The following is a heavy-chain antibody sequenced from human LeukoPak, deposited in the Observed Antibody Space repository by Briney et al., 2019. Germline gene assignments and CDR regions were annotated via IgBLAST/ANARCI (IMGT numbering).Heavy chain of an antibody. CDR3: ARAQDSPAAGGTAVDYYFDY. Sequence: RPSETLSLTCAVYGGSFSGYYWSWIRQPPGKGLEWIGEINHSGSTNYNPSLKSRVTISVDTSKNQFSPKLSSVTAADTAVYYCARAQDSPAAGGTAVDYYFDYWGQGTLVTVSS. CDR1: GGSFSGYY. D-gene: IGHD6-13*01. J-gene: IGHJ4*02. V-gene: IGHV4-34*01. CDR2: INHSGST.